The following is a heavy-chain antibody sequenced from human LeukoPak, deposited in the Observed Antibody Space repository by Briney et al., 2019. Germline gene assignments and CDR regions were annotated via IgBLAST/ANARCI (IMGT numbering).Heavy chain of an antibody. V-gene: IGHV1-24*01. CDR3: ARIVQLVLGAMDV. CDR1: GHTLTELS. D-gene: IGHD6-13*01. J-gene: IGHJ6*03. CDR2: FDPEDGET. Sequence: ASVKVSCKVSGHTLTELSMHWVRQAPGKGLEWMGGFDPEDGETIYAQKLQGRVTMTTDTSTSTAYMELRSLRSDDTAVYYCARIVQLVLGAMDVWGKGTTVTVSS.